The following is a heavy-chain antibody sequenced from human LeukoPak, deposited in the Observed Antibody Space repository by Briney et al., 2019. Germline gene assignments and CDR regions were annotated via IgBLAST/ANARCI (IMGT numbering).Heavy chain of an antibody. Sequence: PSETLSLTCTVSGGSISNYYWSWIRQPPGKVLEWIGCIYYSGSTNYKSSLKSRVTISVDTSKNQFPLKLSSVTAADTAVYYCARDAPYYDILTGYYRRGAIRDVWGKGTTVTVSS. J-gene: IGHJ6*04. CDR3: ARDAPYYDILTGYYRRGAIRDV. CDR1: GGSISNYY. V-gene: IGHV4-59*12. CDR2: IYYSGST. D-gene: IGHD3-9*01.